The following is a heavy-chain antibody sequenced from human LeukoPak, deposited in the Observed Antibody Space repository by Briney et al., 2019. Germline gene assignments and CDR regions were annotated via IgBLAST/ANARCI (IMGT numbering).Heavy chain of an antibody. Sequence: SETLSLTCAVYGGSFSGYYWSWLRQPPGKGLEWIGEINHSGSTNYNPSLKSRVTISVDTSKNQFSLKLSSVTAADTAVYYCARGRAYYYGSGPSYYGMDVWGKGTTVTVSS. CDR2: INHSGST. V-gene: IGHV4-34*01. J-gene: IGHJ6*04. D-gene: IGHD3-10*01. CDR3: ARGRAYYYGSGPSYYGMDV. CDR1: GGSFSGYY.